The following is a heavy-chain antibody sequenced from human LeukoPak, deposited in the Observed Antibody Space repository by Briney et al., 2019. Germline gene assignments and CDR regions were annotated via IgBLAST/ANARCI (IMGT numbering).Heavy chain of an antibody. D-gene: IGHD2-2*02. CDR2: INPSGGST. J-gene: IGHJ6*03. V-gene: IGHV1-46*01. CDR1: GYTFTSYY. CDR3: ARACEGTSCYKGMGYYYMDV. Sequence: ASVKVSCKASGYTFTSYYMHWVRQAPGQGLEWMGIINPSGGSTSYAQKFQGRVTMTRDTSTSTVYMELSSLRSEDTAVYYCARACEGTSCYKGMGYYYMDVWGKGTTATVSS.